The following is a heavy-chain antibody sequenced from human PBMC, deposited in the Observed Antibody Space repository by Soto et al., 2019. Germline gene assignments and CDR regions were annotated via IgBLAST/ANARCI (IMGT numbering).Heavy chain of an antibody. CDR3: AREPYATAEDDDAFDI. V-gene: IGHV5-51*01. CDR2: IYPGDSDT. J-gene: IGHJ3*02. CDR1: GYRFTSYL. D-gene: IGHD2-8*01. Sequence: XESLKVTCQCPGYRFTSYLIGWMRQMPGKGLEWMGIIYPGDSDTRYSPSFQGQVTISADKSISTAYLQWSSLKASDTAMYYCAREPYATAEDDDAFDIWGQRTMVTVSS.